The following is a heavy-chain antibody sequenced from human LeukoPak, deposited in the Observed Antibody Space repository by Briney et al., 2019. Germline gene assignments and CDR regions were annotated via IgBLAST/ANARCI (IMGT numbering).Heavy chain of an antibody. CDR2: IIPIFGTA. CDR3: ARESEGVVVVPAATYGMDV. CDR1: GGTFSSYA. J-gene: IGHJ6*02. Sequence: SVKVSCEASGGTFSSYAISWVRQAPGQGLEWMGGIIPIFGTANYAQKFQGRVTITADESTSTAYMELSSLRSEDTAVYYCARESEGVVVVPAATYGMDVWGQGTTVTVSS. D-gene: IGHD2-2*01. V-gene: IGHV1-69*01.